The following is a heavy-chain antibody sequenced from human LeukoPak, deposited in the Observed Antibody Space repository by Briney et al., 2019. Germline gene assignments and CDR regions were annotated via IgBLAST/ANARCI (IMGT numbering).Heavy chain of an antibody. CDR2: IYHSGST. D-gene: IGHD4-17*01. CDR3: ASGVRNGDSPY. Sequence: SETLSLTCAVYGGSFSGYYWSWIRQPPGKGLEWIGSIYHSGSTYYNPSLKSRVTISVDTSKNQFSLKLSSVTAADTAVYYCASGVRNGDSPYWGQGTLVTVFS. V-gene: IGHV4-34*01. J-gene: IGHJ4*02. CDR1: GGSFSGYY.